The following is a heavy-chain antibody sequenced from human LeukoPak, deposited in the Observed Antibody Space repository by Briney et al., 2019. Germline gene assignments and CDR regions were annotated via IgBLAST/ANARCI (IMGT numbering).Heavy chain of an antibody. CDR2: MHHSGST. CDR3: ARGGPDVAMATTIDY. V-gene: IGHV4-59*01. Sequence: PSETLSLTCTVSGGSITNYYWSWIRQPPGKGLEWIGYMHHSGSTNYNPSLKSRVTISADTPKNQFSLKVRSVTAADTAVYYCARGGPDVAMATTIDYWGQGTLVTVFS. J-gene: IGHJ4*02. D-gene: IGHD5-24*01. CDR1: GGSITNYY.